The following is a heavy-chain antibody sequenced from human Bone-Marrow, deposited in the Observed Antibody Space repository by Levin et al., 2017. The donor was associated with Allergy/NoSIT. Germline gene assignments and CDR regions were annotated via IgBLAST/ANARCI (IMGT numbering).Heavy chain of an antibody. D-gene: IGHD2-2*01. CDR2: IHYNGRT. CDR3: ARYGGSSFSAWFDP. J-gene: IGHJ5*02. V-gene: IGHV4-39*01. Sequence: SETLSLTCSVSGGSISGSSYYWGWIRQPPGKGLEWIAKIHYNGRTSYNPSLKSRVTVFVDTPKNQFSLKVSSVTAADTALYYCARYGGSSFSAWFDPWGQGTLVTVSS. CDR1: GGSISGSSYY.